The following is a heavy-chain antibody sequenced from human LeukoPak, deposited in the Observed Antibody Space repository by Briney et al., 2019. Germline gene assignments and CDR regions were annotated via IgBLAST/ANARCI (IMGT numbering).Heavy chain of an antibody. CDR1: GYSFTSYW. CDR3: AIHYYYDSSGYFGAFDI. V-gene: IGHV5-51*01. CDR2: IYPGDSDT. Sequence: GESLQISCKGSGYSFTSYWIGWVRQMPGKGLEWMGIIYPGDSDTRYSPSFQGQVTISADKSISTAYLQWSSLKASDTAMYYCAIHYYYDSSGYFGAFDIWGQGTMVTVSS. J-gene: IGHJ3*02. D-gene: IGHD3-22*01.